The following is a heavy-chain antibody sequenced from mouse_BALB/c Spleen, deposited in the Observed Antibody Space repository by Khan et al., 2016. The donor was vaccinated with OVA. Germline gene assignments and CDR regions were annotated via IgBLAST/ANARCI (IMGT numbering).Heavy chain of an antibody. Sequence: EVQLVESGGGLVKPGGSLKLSCVVSGFTFSDYYMYWVRQTPEKRLEWVATISAGGIYTYYPASVTGRFPISRDDATNNLYLQMNSLKSEDTAMFYCVRGYYGNPFAYWGQGTRVTVSA. CDR1: GFTFSDYY. D-gene: IGHD2-1*01. J-gene: IGHJ3*01. CDR3: VRGYYGNPFAY. V-gene: IGHV5-4*02. CDR2: ISAGGIYT.